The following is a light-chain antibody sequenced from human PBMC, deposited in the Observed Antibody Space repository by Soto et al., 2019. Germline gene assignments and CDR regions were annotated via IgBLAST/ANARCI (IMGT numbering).Light chain of an antibody. CDR3: QQYDGSVWT. CDR1: QSVPTNN. CDR2: GAS. Sequence: IVLTQSPGTLSSSPGERATLSCRASQSVPTNNLAWYQQRPGQAPRLLIYGASLRATGIPDRFSGSGSGKDFTLTISRLEPEDLAVYYCQQYDGSVWTLGQGTKVDIK. J-gene: IGKJ1*01. V-gene: IGKV3-20*01.